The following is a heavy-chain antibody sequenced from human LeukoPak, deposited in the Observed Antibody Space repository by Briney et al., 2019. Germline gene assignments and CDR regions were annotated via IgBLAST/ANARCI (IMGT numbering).Heavy chain of an antibody. V-gene: IGHV4-39*01. CDR3: ARYYGSGRDYFDY. Sequence: TSSETLSLTCTVSGGSISSSSYYWGWIRQPPGKGLEWIGSIYYSGSTYYNPSLKSRVTISVDTSKNQFSLKLSSVTAADTAVYYRARYYGSGRDYFDYWGQGTLVTVSS. J-gene: IGHJ4*02. CDR2: IYYSGST. D-gene: IGHD3-10*01. CDR1: GGSISSSSYY.